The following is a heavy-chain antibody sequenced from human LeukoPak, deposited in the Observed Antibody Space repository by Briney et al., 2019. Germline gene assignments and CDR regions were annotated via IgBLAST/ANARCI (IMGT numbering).Heavy chain of an antibody. V-gene: IGHV4-59*11. J-gene: IGHJ4*02. Sequence: SETLSFTCPVSGGPIISPYWSWIRHPPGKGREWIGYIYYSGSTNYNPSLRSRVTISLDTSKNQFSLKLRSVTAADTAVYYCARLNYYDISGYYFREYWGQGALVTVSS. D-gene: IGHD3-22*01. CDR3: ARLNYYDISGYYFREY. CDR2: IYYSGST. CDR1: GGPIISPY.